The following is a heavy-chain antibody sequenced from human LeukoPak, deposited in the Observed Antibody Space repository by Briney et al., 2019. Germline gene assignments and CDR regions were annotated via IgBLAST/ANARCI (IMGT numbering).Heavy chain of an antibody. Sequence: SETLSLTCTVSGGSISSSNYFWGWIRQPPGKGLKWIGSIYYSGNTYYNPSLKSRVTISVDTSKNQFSLKLSSVTAADTAVYYCARLLYSSSYSSFDYWGQGTLVTVSS. D-gene: IGHD6-13*01. V-gene: IGHV4-39*01. CDR1: GGSISSSNYF. J-gene: IGHJ4*02. CDR3: ARLLYSSSYSSFDY. CDR2: IYYSGNT.